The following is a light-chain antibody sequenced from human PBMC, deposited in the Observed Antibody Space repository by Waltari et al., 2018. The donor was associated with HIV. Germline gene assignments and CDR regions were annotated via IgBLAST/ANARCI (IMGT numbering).Light chain of an antibody. CDR2: EVS. V-gene: IGLV2-8*01. Sequence: QSALTQPPSASGSPGQSVTISCTGTSSYVGGYNYVSWYRQYPGNAPKLMIYEVSKRPSGVPDRFSGSKSVNTASLTVSGLQAEDEADYYCSSYAGSNILVFGGGTKLTVL. CDR1: SSYVGGYNY. CDR3: SSYAGSNILV. J-gene: IGLJ3*02.